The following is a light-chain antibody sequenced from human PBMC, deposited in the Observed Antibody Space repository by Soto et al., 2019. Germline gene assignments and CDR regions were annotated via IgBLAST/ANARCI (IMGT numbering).Light chain of an antibody. J-gene: IGKJ1*01. CDR3: QQSYTTPRT. V-gene: IGKV1-39*01. CDR2: GAS. CDR1: QNIRTY. Sequence: QMTQSPSSLSASVGARVTITCRASQNIRTYLNWYQQKPGKAPSLLIYGASTLQSGVPSRFSGSGSATDYTLTITSVQPEDFATYYCQQSYTTPRTFGQGTKVEIK.